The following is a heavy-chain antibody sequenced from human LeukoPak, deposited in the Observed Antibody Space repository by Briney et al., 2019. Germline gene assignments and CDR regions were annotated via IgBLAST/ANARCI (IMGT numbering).Heavy chain of an antibody. CDR1: GGSISRYY. CDR3: ARDRGTWNDDGFDY. Sequence: SETLSLTCTVSGGSISRYYWSWIRQPAGKGLEWIGRIYISGSTNYNPSLKSRVTMSVDTSKNQFSLKLSSVTAADTAVYYCARDRGTWNDDGFDYWGQGTLVTVSS. V-gene: IGHV4-4*07. J-gene: IGHJ4*02. CDR2: IYISGST. D-gene: IGHD1-1*01.